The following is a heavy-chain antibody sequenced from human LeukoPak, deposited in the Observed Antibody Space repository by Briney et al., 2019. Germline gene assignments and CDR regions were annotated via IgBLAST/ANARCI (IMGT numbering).Heavy chain of an antibody. J-gene: IGHJ4*02. CDR2: ISYDGSNK. CDR3: ARGPPYYYGSGSYYPHFGY. Sequence: GGSLRLSCAASGFTFSTYAMHWVRQAPGKGLEWVAVISYDGSNKYYADSVKGRFTISRDNSKNTLYLQMNSLRAEDTAVYYCARGPPYYYGSGSYYPHFGYWGQGTLVTVSS. D-gene: IGHD3-10*01. V-gene: IGHV3-30-3*01. CDR1: GFTFSTYA.